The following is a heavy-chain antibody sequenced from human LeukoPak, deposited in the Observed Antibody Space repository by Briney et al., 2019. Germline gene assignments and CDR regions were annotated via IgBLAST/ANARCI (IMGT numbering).Heavy chain of an antibody. CDR2: ISYDGSNK. D-gene: IGHD1-14*01. CDR1: GFTFSIYA. J-gene: IGHJ4*02. CDR3: ARISTEHDFDY. Sequence: PGGPLRLPCAASGFTFSIYAMHWVRQAPGKGLEWVAVISYDGSNKYYADSVKGRFTISRDNSKNTLYLQMNSLRAEDTAVYYRARISTEHDFDYWGQGTLVTVSS. V-gene: IGHV3-30-3*01.